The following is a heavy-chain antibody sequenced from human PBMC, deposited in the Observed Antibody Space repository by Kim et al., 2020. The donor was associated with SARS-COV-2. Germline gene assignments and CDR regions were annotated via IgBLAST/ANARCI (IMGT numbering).Heavy chain of an antibody. J-gene: IGHJ4*02. V-gene: IGHV3-23*01. Sequence: RFTISRDNSKNTLYLQMNSLRAEDTAVYYCAKDRVRGYSYGSWVHGHFDYWGQGTLVTVSS. CDR3: AKDRVRGYSYGSWVHGHFDY. D-gene: IGHD5-18*01.